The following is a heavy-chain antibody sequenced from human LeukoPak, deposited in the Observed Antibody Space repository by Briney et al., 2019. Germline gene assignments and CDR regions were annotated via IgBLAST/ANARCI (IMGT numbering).Heavy chain of an antibody. CDR2: IIPIFGIA. V-gene: IGHV1-69*04. CDR3: ARATDCSGGSCYRDY. D-gene: IGHD2-15*01. J-gene: IGHJ4*02. Sequence: ASVKVSCKASGGTLSSYAISWVRQAPGQGLEWMGRIIPIFGIANYAQKFQGRVTITADKSTSTAYMELSSLRSQDTAVYYCARATDCSGGSCYRDYWGQGTLVTVSS. CDR1: GGTLSSYA.